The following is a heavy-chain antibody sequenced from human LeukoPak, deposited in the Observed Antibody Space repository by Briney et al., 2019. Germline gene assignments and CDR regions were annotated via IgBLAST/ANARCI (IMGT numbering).Heavy chain of an antibody. CDR3: ARGAYSSGWPYYYYYYYMDV. CDR1: GFTFSDYY. J-gene: IGHJ6*03. V-gene: IGHV3-11*04. CDR2: ISNTGNTI. D-gene: IGHD6-19*01. Sequence: GGSLRLSCAASGFTFSDYYMTWIRQPPGKGLAWVSYISNTGNTIYYPSSVKRRSTISKDNAKNSLFLQMNSLRAEDTAVYYCARGAYSSGWPYYYYYYYMDVWGKGTTVTVSS.